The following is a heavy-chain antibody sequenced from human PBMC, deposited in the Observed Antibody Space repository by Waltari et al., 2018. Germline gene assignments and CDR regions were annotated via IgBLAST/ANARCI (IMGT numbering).Heavy chain of an antibody. Sequence: QVQLQESGPGLVKPSETLSLTCTVSGGSISSHYCSWIRQPPGKGLEWIGYIYYSGSTNYNPSLKSRVTISVDTSKNQFSLKLSSVTAADTAVYYCARVTTGNDWYFDLWGRGTLVTVSS. D-gene: IGHD4-17*01. CDR2: IYYSGST. V-gene: IGHV4-59*11. J-gene: IGHJ2*01. CDR1: GGSISSHY. CDR3: ARVTTGNDWYFDL.